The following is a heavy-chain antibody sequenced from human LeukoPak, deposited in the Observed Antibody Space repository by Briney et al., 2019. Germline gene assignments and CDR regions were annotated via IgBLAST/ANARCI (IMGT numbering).Heavy chain of an antibody. Sequence: PGESLRLSCAASGFTFSRYTIHWVRQAPGKGLEWVSAISGSGGSTYYADSVKGRFTISRDNSKNTLYLQMNSLRAEDTAVYYCAKKSAGSYNYYYYYMDVWGKGTTVTVSS. CDR2: ISGSGGST. D-gene: IGHD3-10*01. CDR3: AKKSAGSYNYYYYYMDV. J-gene: IGHJ6*03. V-gene: IGHV3-23*01. CDR1: GFTFSRYT.